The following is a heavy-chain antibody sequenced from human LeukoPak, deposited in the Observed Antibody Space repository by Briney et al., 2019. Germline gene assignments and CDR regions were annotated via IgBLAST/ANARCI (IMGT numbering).Heavy chain of an antibody. CDR1: GGSFSGHY. CDR3: ATDPNGDYD. V-gene: IGHV4-34*01. Sequence: PSETLSLTCAASGGSFSGHYWSWIRQPPGKGLEWIGEIHDGRGTYYNPSFKSRVTMSLDTSKNHFSLRLTSVTAADTAVYYCATDPNGDYDWGQGTLVTVSS. D-gene: IGHD4-17*01. J-gene: IGHJ4*02. CDR2: IHDGRGT.